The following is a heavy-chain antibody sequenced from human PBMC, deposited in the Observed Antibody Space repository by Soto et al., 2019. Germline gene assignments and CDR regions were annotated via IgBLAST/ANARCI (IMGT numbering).Heavy chain of an antibody. CDR3: ARAGTPTVVNY. Sequence: SETLSLTCTVSGGSVSSGSYYWSWIRQPPGKGLEWIGYISYSGSTKYNPSLKSRVTMSADTSKNQFSLKLSSVTAADTAVYYCARAGTPTVVNYWGQGTLVTVSS. CDR2: ISYSGST. V-gene: IGHV4-61*01. D-gene: IGHD4-17*01. J-gene: IGHJ4*02. CDR1: GGSVSSGSYY.